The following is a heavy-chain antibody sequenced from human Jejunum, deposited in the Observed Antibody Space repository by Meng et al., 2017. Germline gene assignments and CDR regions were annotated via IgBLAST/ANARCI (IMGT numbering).Heavy chain of an antibody. CDR2: IYTSGNT. CDR3: ARELYTSGWYGET. Sequence: GSLRLSCTVSGGSISSYTWSWIRQPAGKGLEWIGRIYTSGNTDYNPSFKSRVTMSVDTSKNQFSLKLDSVTAADTAVYYCARELYTSGWYGETWGQGTRVTGSS. D-gene: IGHD6-19*01. CDR1: GGSISSYT. J-gene: IGHJ4*02. V-gene: IGHV4-4*07.